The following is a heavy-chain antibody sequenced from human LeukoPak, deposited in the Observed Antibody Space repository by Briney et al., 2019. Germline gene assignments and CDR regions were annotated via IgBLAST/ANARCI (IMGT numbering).Heavy chain of an antibody. CDR3: ATPSIVGATRGGAFDI. CDR2: IYYSGST. Sequence: SETLSLTCTVSGGSISSSSYYWGWIRQPPGKGLEWIGSIYYSGSTYYNPSLKSRVTISVGTSKNQFSLKLSSVTAADTAVYYCATPSIVGATRGGAFDIWGQGTMVTVSS. V-gene: IGHV4-39*01. CDR1: GGSISSSSYY. D-gene: IGHD1-26*01. J-gene: IGHJ3*02.